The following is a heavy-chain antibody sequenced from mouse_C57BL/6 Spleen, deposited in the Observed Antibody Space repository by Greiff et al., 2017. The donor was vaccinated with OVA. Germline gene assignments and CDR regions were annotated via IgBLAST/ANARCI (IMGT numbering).Heavy chain of an antibody. J-gene: IGHJ4*01. Sequence: VQLQQPGAELVKPGASVKMSCKAPGYTFTSYWITWVKQRPGQGLEWIGDIYPGSGSTNYNEKFKSKATLTVDTSSSTAYMQLSSLTSEDSAVYYCAAYDGYYRAMDYWGQGTSVTVSS. CDR2: IYPGSGST. CDR3: AAYDGYYRAMDY. D-gene: IGHD2-3*01. CDR1: GYTFTSYW. V-gene: IGHV1-55*01.